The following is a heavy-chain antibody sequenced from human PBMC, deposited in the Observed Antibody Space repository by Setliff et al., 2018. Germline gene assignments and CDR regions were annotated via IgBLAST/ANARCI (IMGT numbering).Heavy chain of an antibody. Sequence: GGSLRLSCETSGFTFSSYGMHWVRQTPGQTPGKGLEWVAFIRYDGSNKYYADSVKGRFTISRDNSKNTLYLQMNSLRAEDTAVYYCAKTYGDYDYWGQGTLVTVSS. J-gene: IGHJ4*02. CDR3: AKTYGDYDY. CDR2: IRYDGSNK. CDR1: GFTFSSYG. D-gene: IGHD4-17*01. V-gene: IGHV3-30*02.